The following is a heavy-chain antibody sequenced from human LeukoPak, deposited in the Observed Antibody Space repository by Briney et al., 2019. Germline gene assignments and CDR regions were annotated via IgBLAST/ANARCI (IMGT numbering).Heavy chain of an antibody. CDR1: GGSISSSSYY. J-gene: IGHJ5*02. CDR3: ARLEGGYIAAYWFDP. Sequence: SETLSLTCTVSGGSISSSSYYWGWIRHPPGKGLEWIGSIYYSGSTYYNPSLKSRVTISVDTSKNQFSLKLSSVTAADTAVYYCARLEGGYIAAYWFDPWGQGTLVTVSS. CDR2: IYYSGST. V-gene: IGHV4-39*01. D-gene: IGHD6-13*01.